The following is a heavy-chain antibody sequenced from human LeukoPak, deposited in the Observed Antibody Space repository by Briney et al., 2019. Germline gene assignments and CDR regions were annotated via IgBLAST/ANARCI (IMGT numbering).Heavy chain of an antibody. CDR3: ARVNLVATTFDY. CDR1: GGSFSGYY. Sequence: SETLSLTCAVYGGSFSGYYWSWIRQPPGKGLEWIGEINHSGSTNYNPSLKSRVTISVDTSKNQFSLKLSSVTAADTAVYYCARVNLVATTFDYWGQGTLVTVSS. J-gene: IGHJ4*02. D-gene: IGHD5-12*01. V-gene: IGHV4-34*01. CDR2: INHSGST.